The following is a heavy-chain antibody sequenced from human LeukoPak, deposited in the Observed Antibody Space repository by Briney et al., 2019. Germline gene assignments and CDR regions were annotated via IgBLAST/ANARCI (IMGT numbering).Heavy chain of an antibody. J-gene: IGHJ6*03. CDR3: AKEGHSSSSYYYYYYMDV. CDR2: INAGNGNT. D-gene: IGHD6-6*01. CDR1: GYTFTSYA. V-gene: IGHV1-3*03. Sequence: RASVKVSCKASGYTFTSYAMHWVRQAPGQRLEWMGWINAGNGNTKYSQEFQGRVTITRDTSASTAYMELSSLRSEDMAVYYCAKEGHSSSSYYYYYYMDVWGKGTTVTVSS.